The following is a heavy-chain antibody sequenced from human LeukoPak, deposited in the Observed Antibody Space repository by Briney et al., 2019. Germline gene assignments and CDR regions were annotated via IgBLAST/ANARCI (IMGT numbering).Heavy chain of an antibody. D-gene: IGHD4-23*01. J-gene: IGHJ3*02. V-gene: IGHV1-46*01. CDR3: ARGLRATVVTPLFPNDAFDI. CDR1: GYTFTSYY. Sequence: GASVKVSCKASGYTFTSYYMHWVRQAPGQGLEWMGIIIPSGGSTSYAQKFQGRVTMTRDTSTSTVYMELSSLRSEDTAVYYCARGLRATVVTPLFPNDAFDIWGQGTMVTVSS. CDR2: IIPSGGST.